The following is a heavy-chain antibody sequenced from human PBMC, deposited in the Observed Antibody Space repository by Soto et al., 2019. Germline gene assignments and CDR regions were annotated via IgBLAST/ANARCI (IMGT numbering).Heavy chain of an antibody. V-gene: IGHV1-46*01. D-gene: IGHD6-13*01. Sequence: ASVKVSCKASGYTFTSYFIHSVRQAPGQGLEWMGIINPSGGSPTYAQKFQGAVTMTSDTSTSTVYMELRSLRSEDTDVYYCARGTAAPYYWGQGTLVTVSS. CDR2: INPSGGSP. J-gene: IGHJ4*02. CDR3: ARGTAAPYY. CDR1: GYTFTSYF.